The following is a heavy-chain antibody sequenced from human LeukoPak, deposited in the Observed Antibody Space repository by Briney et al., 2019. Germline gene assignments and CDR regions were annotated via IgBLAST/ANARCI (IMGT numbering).Heavy chain of an antibody. J-gene: IGHJ4*02. CDR1: VGSISSSSYY. V-gene: IGHV4-39*01. D-gene: IGHD6-13*01. CDR2: IYYSGST. Sequence: SETLSLTCTVSVGSISSSSYYWGWIRQPPGKGLEWIGSIYYSGSTYYNPSLKSRVTISVDTSKNQFSLKLSSVTAADTAVYYCARHLYSSSWAPYYFDYWGQGTLVTVSS. CDR3: ARHLYSSSWAPYYFDY.